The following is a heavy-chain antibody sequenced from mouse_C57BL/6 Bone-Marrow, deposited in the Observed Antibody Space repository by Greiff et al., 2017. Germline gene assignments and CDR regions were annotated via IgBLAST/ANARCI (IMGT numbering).Heavy chain of an antibody. CDR1: GYTFTSYW. J-gene: IGHJ3*01. Sequence: QVQLQQPGAELVKPGASVKLSCKASGYTFTSYWMHWVKQRPGQGLEWIGMIHPNSGSTNYNEKFKSKATLTVDKSSSTDYMQLSSLTSEDSAVYYCARYYYGYDGAWFAYWGQGTLVTVSA. CDR3: ARYYYGYDGAWFAY. D-gene: IGHD2-2*01. V-gene: IGHV1-64*01. CDR2: IHPNSGST.